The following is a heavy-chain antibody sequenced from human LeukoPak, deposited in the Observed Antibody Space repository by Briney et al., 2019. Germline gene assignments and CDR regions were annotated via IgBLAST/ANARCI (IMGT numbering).Heavy chain of an antibody. CDR2: IYYSGST. Sequence: PSETLSLTCTVSGGSISSYYWSWIRQPPGKGLEWIGYIYYSGSTNYNPSLKSRVTISVDTSKNQFSLKLSSVTAADTAVYYCARYGSSWSFDYWGQGTLVTVSS. V-gene: IGHV4-59*01. D-gene: IGHD6-13*01. CDR1: GGSISSYY. J-gene: IGHJ4*02. CDR3: ARYGSSWSFDY.